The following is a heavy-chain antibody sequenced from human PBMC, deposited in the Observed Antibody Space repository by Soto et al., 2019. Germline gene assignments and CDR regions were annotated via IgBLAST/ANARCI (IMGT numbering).Heavy chain of an antibody. CDR3: VRSYEYPRSGWYSGLDY. CDR2: IYWDDDK. J-gene: IGHJ4*02. CDR1: GISLTTSGVS. V-gene: IGHV2-5*02. Sequence: QITLKESGPTLVKPTQTLTLTCTFSGISLTTSGVSVNWIRQPQGKALEWLALIYWDDDKRYSPSLKSRLTITKNTSKHQVVRTMANMDPVDTATCYCVRSYEYPRSGWYSGLDYWGQGTLVTVSS. D-gene: IGHD6-19*01.